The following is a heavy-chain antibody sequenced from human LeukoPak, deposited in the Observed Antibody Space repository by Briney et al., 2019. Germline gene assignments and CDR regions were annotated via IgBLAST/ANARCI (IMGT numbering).Heavy chain of an antibody. J-gene: IGHJ6*02. CDR3: ARDGSSSDPYYYYYGMDV. D-gene: IGHD6-6*01. CDR2: IKQDGSEK. V-gene: IGHV3-7*01. CDR1: GFTFSSYW. Sequence: PGGSLRLSCAASGFTFSSYWMSWVRQAPGKGLEWVANIKQDGSEKYYVDSVKGRFTISRDNAKNSLYLQMNSLRAEDTAVYYCARDGSSSDPYYYYYGMDVWGQGTTVTVSS.